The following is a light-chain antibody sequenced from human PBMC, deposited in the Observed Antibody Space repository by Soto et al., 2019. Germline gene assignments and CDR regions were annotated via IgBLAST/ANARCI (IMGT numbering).Light chain of an antibody. J-gene: IGKJ1*01. Sequence: EIVMTQSPATLSVSPGERVTLSCRASQSVSSSLAWYQQKPGQAPRLLLYGASTRAIGIPARFSGSGSETEFTLTISSLQSEDFAVYYCQQYNNWWTFGQGTKVEI. V-gene: IGKV3-15*01. CDR2: GAS. CDR1: QSVSSS. CDR3: QQYNNWWT.